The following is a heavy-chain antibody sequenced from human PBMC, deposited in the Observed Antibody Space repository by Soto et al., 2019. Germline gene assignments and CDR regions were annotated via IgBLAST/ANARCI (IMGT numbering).Heavy chain of an antibody. J-gene: IGHJ3*02. CDR3: ARDVGYCSGGSCRWANYAFDT. CDR2: ISSTSGYI. V-gene: IGHV3-21*01. Sequence: GGSLRLSCAASGFTFSSYSMNWVRQAPGKGLEWVSSISSTSGYIYYAASVKGRFTISRDNAKNSLYLQMNSLRAEDTAVYYCARDVGYCSGGSCRWANYAFDTWGQGTMVTVSS. D-gene: IGHD2-15*01. CDR1: GFTFSSYS.